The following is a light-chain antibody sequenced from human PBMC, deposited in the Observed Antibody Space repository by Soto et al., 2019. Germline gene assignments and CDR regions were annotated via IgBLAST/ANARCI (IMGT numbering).Light chain of an antibody. CDR3: MQALQTPRT. CDR2: LGS. CDR1: QSLLYSNGNNY. Sequence: DIVMTQSPLSLPVTPGEPASISCRSSQSLLYSNGNNYLTWYLQKPGQSPQLLIYLGSNRASGVPDRFSGSGSGTDFTLKISRVEAEDVGVYYCMQALQTPRTFGQGTKVEIK. J-gene: IGKJ1*01. V-gene: IGKV2-28*01.